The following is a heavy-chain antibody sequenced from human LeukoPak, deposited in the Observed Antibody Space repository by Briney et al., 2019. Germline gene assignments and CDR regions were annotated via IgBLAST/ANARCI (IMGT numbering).Heavy chain of an antibody. Sequence: SETLSPTCTVSGGSISSGGYYWGWIRQPPGKGLEWIGSIYHSGSTYYNPSLKSRVTISVDTSKNQFSLKLSSVTAADTAVYYCARFLTRGYWYFDLWGRGTLVTVSS. D-gene: IGHD1-14*01. J-gene: IGHJ2*01. CDR3: ARFLTRGYWYFDL. V-gene: IGHV4-39*07. CDR2: IYHSGST. CDR1: GGSISSGGYY.